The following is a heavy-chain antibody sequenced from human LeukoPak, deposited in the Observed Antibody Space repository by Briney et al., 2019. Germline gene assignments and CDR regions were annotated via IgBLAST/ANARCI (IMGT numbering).Heavy chain of an antibody. CDR1: GFTFHKYW. CDR2: INQDDSQV. D-gene: IGHD3-22*01. J-gene: IGHJ4*02. CDR3: APQTMILVL. V-gene: IGHV3-7*01. Sequence: GGSLRLSCAASGFTFHKYWLTWVRQAPGKGLEWVANINQDDSQVYYLESVEGRFTISRDNAKNSVFLQMNSLRAEDTAVYYCAPQTMILVLGGQGTLVTVSS.